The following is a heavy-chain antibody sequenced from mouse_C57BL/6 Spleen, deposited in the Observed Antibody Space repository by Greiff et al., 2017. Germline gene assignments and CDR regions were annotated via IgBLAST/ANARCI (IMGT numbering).Heavy chain of an antibody. D-gene: IGHD1-1*01. J-gene: IGHJ1*03. CDR2: IWSGGST. Sequence: VQGVESGPGLVQPSPCLSLPCTVSGFSLTSYGVHWVRQPPGKGLEWLGVIWSGGSTDYNAAFIYRLSISKDNSKGQVFFKMNSLQADDTAIYYCAKNGGYYYGRSNTTYCDVWGTGTTVTVAS. CDR1: GFSLTSYG. V-gene: IGHV2-4*01. CDR3: AKNGGYYYGRSNTTYCDV.